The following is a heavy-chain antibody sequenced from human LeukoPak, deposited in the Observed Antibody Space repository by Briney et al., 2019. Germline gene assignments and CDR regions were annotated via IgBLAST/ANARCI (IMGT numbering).Heavy chain of an antibody. CDR1: GFTFNSYA. CDR3: AKHPGPYGGNPFNS. D-gene: IGHD4-23*01. J-gene: IGHJ4*02. Sequence: GGSLRLSCAASGFTFNSYALSWVRQAPGKGLEWVSTISDSSAGTYHAASVKGRFTISRDNSRDTVFLHMSSLRAEDTALYYCAKHPGPYGGNPFNSWGLGTLVTVSS. V-gene: IGHV3-23*01. CDR2: ISDSSAGT.